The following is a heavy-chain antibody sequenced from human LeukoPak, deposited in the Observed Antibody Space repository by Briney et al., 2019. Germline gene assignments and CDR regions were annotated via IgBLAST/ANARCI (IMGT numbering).Heavy chain of an antibody. V-gene: IGHV1-18*01. CDR3: ARVAVAGTGSDAFDI. J-gene: IGHJ3*02. CDR1: GYTFTSYG. CDR2: ISAYNGNT. D-gene: IGHD6-19*01. Sequence: AASVKVSCKASGYTFTSYGISWVRQAPGQGLEWMGWISAYNGNTNYAQKLQGRVTMTTDTSTSTAYMELRSLRSDDTAVYYCARVAVAGTGSDAFDIWGQGTMVTVSS.